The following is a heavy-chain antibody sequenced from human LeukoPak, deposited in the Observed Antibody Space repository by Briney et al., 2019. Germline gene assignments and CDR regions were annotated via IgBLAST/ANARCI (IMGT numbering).Heavy chain of an antibody. CDR1: GGTFRTDA. D-gene: IGHD6-19*01. CDR3: ATGPEQVAGTTWEFDY. Sequence: ASVKVSCKASGGTFRTDAIAWIRQAPGEGLEWMGGIIPFIGAPNFAQRFHGRVTITADETTSTVYMELSSLRSEDTAVYYCATGPEQVAGTTWEFDYWGQGTLVTVSS. V-gene: IGHV1-69*13. CDR2: IIPFIGAP. J-gene: IGHJ4*02.